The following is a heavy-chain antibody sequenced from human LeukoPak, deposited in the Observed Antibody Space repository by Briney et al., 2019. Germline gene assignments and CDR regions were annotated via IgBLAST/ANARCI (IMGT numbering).Heavy chain of an antibody. CDR3: ARGIAAAGFDFDY. Sequence: GGSLSLSCAASGFTFSSYSMNWVRQAPGKGLEWVSSISSSSSYIYYADSVKGRFTISRDNAKNSLYLQMNSLRAEDTAVYYCARGIAAAGFDFDYWGQGTLVTVSS. CDR2: ISSSSSYI. CDR1: GFTFSSYS. J-gene: IGHJ4*02. V-gene: IGHV3-21*01. D-gene: IGHD6-13*01.